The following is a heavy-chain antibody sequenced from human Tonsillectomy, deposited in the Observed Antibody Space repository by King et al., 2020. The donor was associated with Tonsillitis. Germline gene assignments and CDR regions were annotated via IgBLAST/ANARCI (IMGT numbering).Heavy chain of an antibody. J-gene: IGHJ4*02. CDR2: RYDSGTT. D-gene: IGHD1-26*01. V-gene: IGHV4-39*01. Sequence: LQLQESGPGVVKPSETLSLTCTVSGGSINSGDHVCAWVRQPPGKGLEWIGYRYDSGTTLYNPSLKSRITISGGTSENRFSLKLSSVTAADTAVYFCARYVSGSFDYWGQGALVTVSS. CDR3: ARYVSGSFDY. CDR1: GGSINSGDHV.